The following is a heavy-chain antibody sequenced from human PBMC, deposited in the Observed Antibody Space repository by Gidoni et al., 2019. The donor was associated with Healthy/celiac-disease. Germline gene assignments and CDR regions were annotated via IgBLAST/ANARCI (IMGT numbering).Heavy chain of an antibody. J-gene: IGHJ6*02. D-gene: IGHD3-3*01. CDR1: GFTFSNAW. Sequence: EVQLVESGGGLVKPGGSLRLSCAASGFTFSNAWMSWVRQAPGKGLGWVGRIKSKTDGGTTDYAEPVKGRFTISRDDSKNTLYLQMNSLKTEDTAVYDCTTNYDLSPYYGMDVWGQGTTVTVSS. V-gene: IGHV3-15*01. CDR2: IKSKTDGGTT. CDR3: TTNYDLSPYYGMDV.